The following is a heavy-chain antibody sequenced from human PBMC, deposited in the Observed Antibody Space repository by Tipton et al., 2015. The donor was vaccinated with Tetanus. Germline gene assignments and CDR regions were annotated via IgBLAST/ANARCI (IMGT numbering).Heavy chain of an antibody. V-gene: IGHV4-39*01. Sequence: TLSLTCTVSGDSISGGSYYWAWIRQPPGKGLEWIGSIYESGDTYYTPSLKSRVTISVDTSKNQFSLKLNSMTATDTAVYFCARHQSGYFTPFDYWGQGTLVTVSS. J-gene: IGHJ4*02. CDR1: GDSISGGSYY. D-gene: IGHD3-3*01. CDR2: IYESGDT. CDR3: ARHQSGYFTPFDY.